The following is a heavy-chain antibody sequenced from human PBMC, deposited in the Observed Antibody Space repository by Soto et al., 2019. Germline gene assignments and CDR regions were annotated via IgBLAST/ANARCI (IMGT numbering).Heavy chain of an antibody. CDR3: ARGRSWGDLSY. CDR1: GFMLINYA. CDR2: MNAANGNT. D-gene: IGHD3-10*01. V-gene: IGHV1-3*01. J-gene: IGHJ4*01. Sequence: GAAVKVSCKASGFMLINYAIHWVRQAPGQRLEWMGWMNAANGNTKDSQKCQDRVTIARDTSADTAYRGLSSLISEDTAVYYCARGRSWGDLSYWG.